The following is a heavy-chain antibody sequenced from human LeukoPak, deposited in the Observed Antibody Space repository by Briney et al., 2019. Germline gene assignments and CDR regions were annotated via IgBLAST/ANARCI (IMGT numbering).Heavy chain of an antibody. V-gene: IGHV1-18*01. J-gene: IGHJ4*02. CDR3: AREGYCTNGVCYKDY. CDR1: GYTFTSYG. D-gene: IGHD2-8*01. Sequence: ASVKVSCKASGYTFTSYGISWVRQAPGQGLEWMGWISAHNGNTNYAQKLQGRVTMTTDTSTSTAYMELRSLRSDDTAVYYCAREGYCTNGVCYKDYWGQGTLVTVSS. CDR2: ISAHNGNT.